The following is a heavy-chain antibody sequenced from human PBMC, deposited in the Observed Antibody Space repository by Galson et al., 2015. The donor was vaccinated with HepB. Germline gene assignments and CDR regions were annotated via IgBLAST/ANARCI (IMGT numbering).Heavy chain of an antibody. D-gene: IGHD3-22*01. Sequence: SVKVSCKASGYTFTSYAMNWVRQAPGQGLEWMGWINTNTGNPTYAQGFTGRFVFSLDTSVSTAYLQISSLKAEDTAVYYCASGGPPITMIVVAGGGWFDPWGQGTLVTVSS. CDR2: INTNTGNP. J-gene: IGHJ5*02. CDR3: ASGGPPITMIVVAGGGWFDP. V-gene: IGHV7-4-1*02. CDR1: GYTFTSYA.